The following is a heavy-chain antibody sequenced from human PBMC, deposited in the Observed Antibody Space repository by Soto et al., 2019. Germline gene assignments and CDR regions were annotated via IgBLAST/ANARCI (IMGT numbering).Heavy chain of an antibody. D-gene: IGHD2-2*01. Sequence: ASMKVSCKASGYTFTGYYMHWVRQAPGQGLEWMGWINPNSGGTNYAQKFQGWVTMTRDTSISTAYMELSRLRSDDTAVYYCARQVVVGTSAEYNWFDPWGQGTLVTVSS. CDR1: GYTFTGYY. J-gene: IGHJ5*02. V-gene: IGHV1-2*04. CDR2: INPNSGGT. CDR3: ARQVVVGTSAEYNWFDP.